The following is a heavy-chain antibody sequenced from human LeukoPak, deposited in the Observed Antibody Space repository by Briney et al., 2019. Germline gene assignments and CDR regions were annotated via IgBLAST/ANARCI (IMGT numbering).Heavy chain of an antibody. CDR1: GFTFSSYE. V-gene: IGHV3-48*03. D-gene: IGHD3-16*01. Sequence: TGGSLRLSCAASGFTFSSYEMNWVRQAPGKGLEWVSYISSSGSTIYYADSVKGRFTISRDNAKNSLYLQMNSLRAEDTAVYYCAREGITLNDYWGQGTLVTVSS. CDR3: AREGITLNDY. CDR2: ISSSGSTI. J-gene: IGHJ4*02.